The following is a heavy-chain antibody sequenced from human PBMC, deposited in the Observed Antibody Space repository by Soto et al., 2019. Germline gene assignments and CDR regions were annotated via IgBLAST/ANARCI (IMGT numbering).Heavy chain of an antibody. CDR2: INPNSGGT. CDR3: ATSLVAAKVATAFDI. D-gene: IGHD2-15*01. V-gene: IGHV1-2*04. J-gene: IGHJ3*02. CDR1: GYTFPGYY. Sequence: ASVKVSCKASGYTFPGYYMHWVRQAPGQGLEWMGWINPNSGGTNYAQKFQGWVTMTRDTSISTAYMELSRLRSDDTAVYYCATSLVAAKVATAFDIWGQGTMVTVSS.